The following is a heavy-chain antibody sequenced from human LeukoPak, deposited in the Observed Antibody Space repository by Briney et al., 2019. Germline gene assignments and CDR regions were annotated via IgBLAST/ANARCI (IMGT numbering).Heavy chain of an antibody. CDR3: ARGDYYYGSGSYYTRQKDY. D-gene: IGHD3-10*01. V-gene: IGHV1-18*01. Sequence: ASVKVSCKASGYTFTSYGISWVRQAPGQGLEWMGWISAYNGNTNYAQKLQGRVTMTTDTSTSTAYMELRSLRSDDTAVYYCARGDYYYGSGSYYTRQKDYWGQGTLVTVSS. CDR1: GYTFTSYG. CDR2: ISAYNGNT. J-gene: IGHJ4*02.